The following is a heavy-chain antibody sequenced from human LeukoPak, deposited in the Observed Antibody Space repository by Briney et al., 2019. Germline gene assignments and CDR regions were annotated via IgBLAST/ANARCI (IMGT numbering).Heavy chain of an antibody. D-gene: IGHD2-15*01. CDR2: INTSGST. Sequence: SDTLSLTCTVSGGSISSYYWSWIRQPAGKGLEWIGRINTSGSTNYNPSLKSRGTLSVDTSKNQFSLRLSSVTAADTAVYYCAREGIIATTQFDYWGQGTLVTVSS. CDR1: GGSISSYY. V-gene: IGHV4-4*07. J-gene: IGHJ4*02. CDR3: AREGIIATTQFDY.